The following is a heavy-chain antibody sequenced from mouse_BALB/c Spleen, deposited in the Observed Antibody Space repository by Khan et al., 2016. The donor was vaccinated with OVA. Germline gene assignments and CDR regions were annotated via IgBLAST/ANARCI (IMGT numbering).Heavy chain of an antibody. D-gene: IGHD3-1*01. CDR2: ILPRSGTT. Sequence: QMQLQQSGAELMKPGASVKISCKASGYTFSTYWIEWVKQRPGPGLEWIGEILPRSGTTNYNEKFKGKATFTADTSSNTAYMQLSSLTSEDSAVYYCASTARAYYYCMDYWGQGTSVTVSS. CDR3: ASTARAYYYCMDY. J-gene: IGHJ4*01. CDR1: GYTFSTYW. V-gene: IGHV1-9*01.